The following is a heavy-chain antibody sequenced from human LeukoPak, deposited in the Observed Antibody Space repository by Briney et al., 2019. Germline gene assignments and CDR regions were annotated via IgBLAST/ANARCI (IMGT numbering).Heavy chain of an antibody. CDR1: GFTVSSNY. CDR2: IYSGGST. J-gene: IGHJ4*02. D-gene: IGHD6-13*01. V-gene: IGHV3-66*01. CDR3: ARDGSSSWDTWEGY. Sequence: GGSLRLSCAASGFTVSSNYMSWVRQAPGKGLAWVSVIYSGGSTYYAHSVKGRFTISRDNSKNTLYLQMTSLRAEDTAVYYCARDGSSSWDTWEGYWGQGTLVTVSS.